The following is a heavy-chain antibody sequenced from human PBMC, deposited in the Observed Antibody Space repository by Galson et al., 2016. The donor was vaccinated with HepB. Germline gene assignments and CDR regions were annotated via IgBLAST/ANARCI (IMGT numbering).Heavy chain of an antibody. Sequence: SLRLSCAASGFTLSDSTMQWVRQASGKGLEWVGRIRSKAHSYATAYGPSVEGRFTISRDDSKNTAYLQMKRLKTEDTAVYYCTRRRYYYDGSDFYYSDIWGQGTTVTVSS. V-gene: IGHV3-73*01. CDR3: TRRRYYYDGSDFYYSDI. J-gene: IGHJ3*02. CDR1: GFTLSDST. CDR2: IRSKAHSYAT. D-gene: IGHD3-22*01.